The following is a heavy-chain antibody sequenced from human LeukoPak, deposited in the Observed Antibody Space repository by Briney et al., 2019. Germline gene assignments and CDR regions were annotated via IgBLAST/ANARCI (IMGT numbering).Heavy chain of an antibody. V-gene: IGHV1-46*01. Sequence: GASVKVSCKASGYTFTDYYIHWVRQAPGQGLEWMGIISPSGGSSSYAQKFQGRVTMTRDKSTSTVYMELSRLRSEDTAVYYCARGLRGRYFDWFEETNYYYMDVWGKGTTVTISS. D-gene: IGHD3-9*01. CDR2: ISPSGGSS. J-gene: IGHJ6*03. CDR3: ARGLRGRYFDWFEETNYYYMDV. CDR1: GYTFTDYY.